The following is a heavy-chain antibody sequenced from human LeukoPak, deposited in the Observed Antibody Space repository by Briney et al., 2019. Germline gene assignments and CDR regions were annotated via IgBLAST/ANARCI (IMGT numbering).Heavy chain of an antibody. CDR1: GGSFSSSSYY. V-gene: IGHV4-39*01. J-gene: IGHJ2*01. CDR2: IYYSGSN. CDR3: ARQGYYDSSGYLHWYFDL. Sequence: SETLTLTCTVSGGSFSSSSYYWGRLRQPPGQELVWIGSIYYSGSNYYNPFQKRRATISVDTSNKQFLLKLSLVTADTPVAYCCARQGYYDSSGYLHWYFDLWGRGTLVTVSS. D-gene: IGHD3-22*01.